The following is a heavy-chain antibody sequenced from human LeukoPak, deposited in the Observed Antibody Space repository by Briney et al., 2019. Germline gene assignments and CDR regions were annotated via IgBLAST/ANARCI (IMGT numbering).Heavy chain of an antibody. V-gene: IGHV4-34*01. Sequence: SETLSLTCAVYGGSFSGHYWSWIRQPPGKGLVWIGQINHSGSTNYNPSLKSPVTLSQDKPQNQSSLTLSPAAAPDTAWFFFGRESGDYDSSCYLYWGQGTLVTVSS. CDR3: GRESGDYDSSCYLY. CDR1: GGSFSGHY. CDR2: INHSGST. J-gene: IGHJ4*02. D-gene: IGHD3-22*01.